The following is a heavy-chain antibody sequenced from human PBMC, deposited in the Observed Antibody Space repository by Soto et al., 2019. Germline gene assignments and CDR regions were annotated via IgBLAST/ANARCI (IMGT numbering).Heavy chain of an antibody. Sequence: QVQLQESGPGLVKPSETLSLTCTVSGGSISSYYWSWIRQPPGKGLEWIGYIYYSGSTNYNPSLKRRVTISVDTSKNQFSLKVSSVPAADTAVYYCARVRGYRYGYGYFDSWGQGTLVTVSS. CDR3: ARVRGYRYGYGYFDS. D-gene: IGHD5-18*01. V-gene: IGHV4-59*01. CDR2: IYYSGST. CDR1: GGSISSYY. J-gene: IGHJ4*02.